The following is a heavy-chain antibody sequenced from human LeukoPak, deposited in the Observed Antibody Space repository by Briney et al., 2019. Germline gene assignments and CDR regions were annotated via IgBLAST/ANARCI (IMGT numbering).Heavy chain of an antibody. CDR2: IRYDGSNK. V-gene: IGHV3-30*02. J-gene: IGHJ4*02. CDR1: GFTFSSYG. CDR3: AKDFRMATILGAFDY. D-gene: IGHD5-24*01. Sequence: GGSLRLSCAASGFTFSSYGMHWVRQAPGKGLEWVAFIRYDGSNKYYADSVKGRFTISRDNSKNTLYLQMNSLRAEDTAVYYCAKDFRMATILGAFDYWGQGTLVTVSS.